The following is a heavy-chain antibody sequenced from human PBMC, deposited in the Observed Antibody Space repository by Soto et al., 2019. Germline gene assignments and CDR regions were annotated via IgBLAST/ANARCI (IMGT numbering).Heavy chain of an antibody. CDR1: GFTCSSYS. V-gene: IGHV3-48*02. J-gene: IGHJ4*02. CDR3: ARDGGSLGY. CDR2: ISSSSSTI. Sequence: EVQLVESGGGLVQPGGSLRLSCAASGFTCSSYSMNWVRQAPGKGLEWVSYISSSSSTIYYADSVKGRFTISRDNAKNSLYLHMNSLRDEDTAVYYCARDGGSLGYWGQGTLVTVSS. D-gene: IGHD1-26*01.